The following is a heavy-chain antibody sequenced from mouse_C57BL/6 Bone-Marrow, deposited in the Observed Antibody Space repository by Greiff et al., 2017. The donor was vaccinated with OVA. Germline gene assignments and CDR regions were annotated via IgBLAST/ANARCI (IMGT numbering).Heavy chain of an antibody. CDR1: GYTFTDYY. V-gene: IGHV1-19*01. CDR3: ARDTLENWYCDV. Sequence: VQLQQSGPVLVKPGASVKMSCKASGYTFTDYYMNWVKQSHGKSLEWIGVINPYNGGTSYNQKFKGKATLTVDKSSSTAYMELNSLTSEDSAVYYCARDTLENWYCDVWGTGTTVTVSS. J-gene: IGHJ1*03. CDR2: INPYNGGT.